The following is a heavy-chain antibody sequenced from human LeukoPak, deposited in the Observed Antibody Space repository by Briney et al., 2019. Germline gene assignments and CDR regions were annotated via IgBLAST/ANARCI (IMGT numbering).Heavy chain of an antibody. Sequence: AGGSLRLSCAVSGFTFSSYTMNWVRQTPGKGLEWVSSISSSGSYIYYADSVKGRFTISRDNVRNSLYLQMNSLRAEDTAVYYCARGAHSGSYQSDQPSDYWGQGTLVTVSS. CDR3: ARGAHSGSYQSDQPSDY. J-gene: IGHJ4*02. CDR2: ISSSGSYI. D-gene: IGHD1-26*01. V-gene: IGHV3-21*01. CDR1: GFTFSSYT.